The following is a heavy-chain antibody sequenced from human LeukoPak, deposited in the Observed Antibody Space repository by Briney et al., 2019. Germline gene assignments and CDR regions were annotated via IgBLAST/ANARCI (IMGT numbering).Heavy chain of an antibody. CDR1: GGSISSYY. Sequence: SETLSLTCTVSGGSISSYYWSWLRQPPGKGLEWIGYIYYSGSTNYNPSLKSRVTISVDTSKNQFSLKLSSVTAADTAVYYCARSDRRYYYYMDVWGKGTTVTVSS. CDR3: ARSDRRYYYYMDV. V-gene: IGHV4-59*01. D-gene: IGHD1-14*01. CDR2: IYYSGST. J-gene: IGHJ6*03.